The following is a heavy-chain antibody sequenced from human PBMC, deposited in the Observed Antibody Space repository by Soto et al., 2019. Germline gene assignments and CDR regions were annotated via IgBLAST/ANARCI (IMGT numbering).Heavy chain of an antibody. CDR3: ARSAYGDYFYYYYMDV. CDR1: GFTFSSYW. Sequence: EVQLVESGGGLVQPGGSQRLSCAASGFTFSSYWMHWVRQAPGKGLVWVSRINSDGSTTNYADSVKGRFTISRDIAKKPLYLQMNSLRAEDTAVYYGARSAYGDYFYYYYMDVWAKGPRSPSP. J-gene: IGHJ6*03. D-gene: IGHD4-17*01. CDR2: INSDGSTT. V-gene: IGHV3-74*01.